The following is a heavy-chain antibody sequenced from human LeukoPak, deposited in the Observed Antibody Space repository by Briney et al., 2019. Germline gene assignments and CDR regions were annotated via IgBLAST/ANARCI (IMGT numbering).Heavy chain of an antibody. V-gene: IGHV4-59*01. Sequence: SETLSLTCIVSGGSISGYAWSWIRQPPGKGLEWIGFLYRSGGTNYSPPFKSRVTMSVDTSKDQFSLKLSSVTAADTAVYYCARDRAYSDGTSGWYGMDVWGQGTTVTVSS. D-gene: IGHD6-19*01. CDR3: ARDRAYSDGTSGWYGMDV. J-gene: IGHJ6*02. CDR1: GGSISGYA. CDR2: LYRSGGT.